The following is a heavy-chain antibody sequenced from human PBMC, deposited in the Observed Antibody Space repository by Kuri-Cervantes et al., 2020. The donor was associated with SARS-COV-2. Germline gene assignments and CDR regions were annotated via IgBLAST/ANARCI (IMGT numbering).Heavy chain of an antibody. Sequence: SQTLSLTCAVSGYSISSGYYWGWIRQPPGKGLEWIGSIYHSGSTYYNPSLKSRVTISVDTSKNQFSLKLRSVTAADAAVYYCARVWGEPDAFDIWGQGTMVTVSS. J-gene: IGHJ3*02. D-gene: IGHD3-16*01. CDR1: GYSISSGYY. V-gene: IGHV4-38-2*01. CDR3: ARVWGEPDAFDI. CDR2: IYHSGST.